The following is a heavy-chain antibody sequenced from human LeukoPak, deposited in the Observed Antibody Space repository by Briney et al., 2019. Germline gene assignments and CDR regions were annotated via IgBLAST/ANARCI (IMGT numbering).Heavy chain of an antibody. D-gene: IGHD6-6*01. J-gene: IGHJ4*02. Sequence: PGRSLRLSCAASGFTFSSYAMNWVRQAPGKGLEWVSTISGSGNSTYYADSVKGRFTISRDNSKNTLYLQMNSLRAEDTAIYYCAILYSSSPLDYWDQGTLVTVSS. CDR1: GFTFSSYA. V-gene: IGHV3-23*01. CDR2: ISGSGNST. CDR3: AILYSSSPLDY.